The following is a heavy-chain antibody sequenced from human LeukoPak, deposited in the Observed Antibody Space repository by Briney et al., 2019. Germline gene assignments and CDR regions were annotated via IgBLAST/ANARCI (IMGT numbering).Heavy chain of an antibody. D-gene: IGHD5-18*01. CDR3: AKLDPGGYSHAILPPYFDY. J-gene: IGHJ4*02. V-gene: IGHV3-23*01. Sequence: GGSLRLSCAASGFTFSSYAMSWVRQAPGKGLEWVSAISGSGGSTYYADSVKGRFTISRDNSKNTLYLQMNSLRAEDTAVYYCAKLDPGGYSHAILPPYFDYWGQGTLVTVSS. CDR1: GFTFSSYA. CDR2: ISGSGGST.